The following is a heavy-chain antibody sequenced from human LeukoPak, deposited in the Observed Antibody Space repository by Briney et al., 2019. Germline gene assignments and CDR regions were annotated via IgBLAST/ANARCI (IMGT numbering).Heavy chain of an antibody. D-gene: IGHD3-10*01. CDR1: GYTLTELS. CDR2: FDLEDGET. J-gene: IGHJ3*02. V-gene: IGHV1-24*01. Sequence: ASVKVSCKVSGYTLTELSMHWVRQAPGKGLEWMGSFDLEDGETIYAQKFQGRVTMTEDTSTDTAYMELRSLRSEDTAVYYCATDRVGGIYAFDIWGQGTMVTVSS. CDR3: ATDRVGGIYAFDI.